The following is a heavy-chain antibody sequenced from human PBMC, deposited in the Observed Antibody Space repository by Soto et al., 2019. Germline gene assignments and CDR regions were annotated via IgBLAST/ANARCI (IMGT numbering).Heavy chain of an antibody. J-gene: IGHJ4*02. Sequence: ASVKVSCKASGYTFTSYYMHWVRQAPGQGLEWMGIINASSGSTKYSQKFQGRVTISVDTSKNQFSLKLSSVTAADTAVYYCARDRTRDLREFDYWGQGTLVTVSS. CDR1: GYTFTSYY. CDR3: ARDRTRDLREFDY. D-gene: IGHD4-17*01. CDR2: INASSGST. V-gene: IGHV1-46*01.